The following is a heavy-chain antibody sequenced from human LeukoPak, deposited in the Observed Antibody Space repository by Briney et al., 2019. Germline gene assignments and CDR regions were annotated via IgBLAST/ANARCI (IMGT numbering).Heavy chain of an antibody. V-gene: IGHV3-48*01. CDR1: GFTFSSYS. CDR3: ARESESYDSSGSTFKY. Sequence: PGGSLRLSCAASGFTFSSYSMNWVRQAPGKGLEWVSYISSSSGNIYYADSVKGRFTISRDNAKTSLYLQMNSLRADDTAVYYCARESESYDSSGSTFKYWGQGTLVTVSS. D-gene: IGHD3-22*01. CDR2: ISSSSGNI. J-gene: IGHJ4*02.